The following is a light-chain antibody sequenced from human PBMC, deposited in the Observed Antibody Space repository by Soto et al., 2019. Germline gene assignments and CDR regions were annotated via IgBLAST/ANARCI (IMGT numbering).Light chain of an antibody. J-gene: IGKJ1*01. V-gene: IGKV1-5*01. Sequence: DIQMSQSPSTRSASVGDRVTITCRASQSISSWLAWYQQKPGKAPKLLIYDASSLESGVPSRFSGSGSGTEFTLTISSLQPDDFATYYCQQYYSYPWTFGQGTKVDIK. CDR1: QSISSW. CDR2: DAS. CDR3: QQYYSYPWT.